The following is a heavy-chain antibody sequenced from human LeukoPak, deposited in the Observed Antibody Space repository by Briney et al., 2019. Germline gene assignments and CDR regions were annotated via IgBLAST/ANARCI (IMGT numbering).Heavy chain of an antibody. V-gene: IGHV4-34*01. Sequence: SETLSLTRAVYGGSFSNYYWSWIRQTPGKGMEWIGEINDSGRTNYNPSLMSRVTVSVDTSKNQFSLRLTSVTATDTAVYCCARRWNYGRNYYIDVWGKGATVSVSS. D-gene: IGHD1-7*01. CDR1: GGSFSNYY. J-gene: IGHJ6*03. CDR2: INDSGRT. CDR3: ARRWNYGRNYYIDV.